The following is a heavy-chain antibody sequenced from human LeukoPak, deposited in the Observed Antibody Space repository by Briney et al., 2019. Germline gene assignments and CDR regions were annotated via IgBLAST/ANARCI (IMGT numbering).Heavy chain of an antibody. CDR3: ARVGCSGGTCYNY. CDR2: IYSGGSI. D-gene: IGHD2-15*01. Sequence: GGSLRLSCAASGFSVSDNYMSWVRQAPGKGLECVSVIYSGGSIYYADSVKGRFTISRDNAKNSLYLQMNSLRVEDTAIYYCARVGCSGGTCYNYWGQGTLVTVSS. CDR1: GFSVSDNY. V-gene: IGHV3-53*01. J-gene: IGHJ4*02.